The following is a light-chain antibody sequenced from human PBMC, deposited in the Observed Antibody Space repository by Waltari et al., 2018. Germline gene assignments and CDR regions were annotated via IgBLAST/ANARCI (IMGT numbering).Light chain of an antibody. CDR3: CSLTSSRTVI. CDR2: DVA. Sequence: QSALTQPASVSESPGQPITISCTGTTGDVGAYNYLSWYQQLPGKAPKLLIYDVANRPSGVSDRFSGSKSGNTASLIISGLQAEDEADYYCCSLTSSRTVIFGGGTKLTVL. V-gene: IGLV2-14*03. CDR1: TGDVGAYNY. J-gene: IGLJ2*01.